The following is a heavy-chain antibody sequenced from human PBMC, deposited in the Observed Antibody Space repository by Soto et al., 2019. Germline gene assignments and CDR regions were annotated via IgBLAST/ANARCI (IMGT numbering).Heavy chain of an antibody. CDR1: GFTFSTYS. D-gene: IGHD7-27*01. Sequence: KPGGSLRLSCVGSGFTFSTYSINWVRQAPGKGLEWVSSISNRSDIYYADSVKGRFTISRDNAKNSVSLQMNSLRAEDTAVYYCAKWGDDWGYNYYGLHVWGQGATVTVSS. J-gene: IGHJ6*02. CDR3: AKWGDDWGYNYYGLHV. CDR2: ISNRSDI. V-gene: IGHV3-21*04.